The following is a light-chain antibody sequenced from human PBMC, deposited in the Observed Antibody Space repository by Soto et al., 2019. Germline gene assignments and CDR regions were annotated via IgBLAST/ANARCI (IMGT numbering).Light chain of an antibody. CDR3: QQVNSYPLT. V-gene: IGKV1-9*01. Sequence: IQLTQSPSSLSASVGDRVTTTCRASQGISSNLAWYQEKPGNAPKLLIYAASTLQSGVPSRFSGSGSGTDFTLTISSLQPEDFATYYCQQVNSYPLTFGGGTKVEIK. CDR1: QGISSN. J-gene: IGKJ4*01. CDR2: AAS.